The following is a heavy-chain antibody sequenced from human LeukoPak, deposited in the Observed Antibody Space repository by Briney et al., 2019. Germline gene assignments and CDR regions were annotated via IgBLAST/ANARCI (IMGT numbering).Heavy chain of an antibody. D-gene: IGHD3-16*01. CDR3: ARDTQYYDYVWGSFDY. J-gene: IGHJ4*02. CDR2: ISGSGGST. CDR1: GFTFSSYA. Sequence: GGSLRLSCAASGFTFSSYAMSWVRQAPGKGLEWVSAISGSGGSTYYADSVKGRFTISRDNSKNTLYLQMNSLRAEDTAVYYCARDTQYYDYVWGSFDYWGQGTLVTVSS. V-gene: IGHV3-23*01.